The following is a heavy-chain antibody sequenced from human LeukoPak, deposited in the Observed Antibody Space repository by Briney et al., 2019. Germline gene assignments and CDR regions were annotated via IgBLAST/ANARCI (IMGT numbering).Heavy chain of an antibody. CDR1: GGSISSSSYY. J-gene: IGHJ5*02. CDR2: IYYSGST. D-gene: IGHD6-19*01. Sequence: PSETLSLTCTVSGGSISSSSYYWGWIRQPPGKGLEWIGSIYYSGSTYYNASLKSRVTMSVDTSKNEFSLKLSSVTAADTTIYYCARDRGSGWYDWFDPWGQGSLVSVSS. CDR3: ARDRGSGWYDWFDP. V-gene: IGHV4-39*07.